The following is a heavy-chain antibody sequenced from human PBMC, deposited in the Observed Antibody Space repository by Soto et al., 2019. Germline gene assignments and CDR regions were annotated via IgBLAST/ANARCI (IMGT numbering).Heavy chain of an antibody. D-gene: IGHD3-3*01. CDR1: GFTFSTYA. CDR2: ISSNGGST. CDR3: ARSNHDFWSGYPQGFFDY. Sequence: GGSLRLSCAASGFTFSTYAMNWVRQAPGKGLEYVAAISSNGGSTFYADSVGGRFTTSRDNSKNTLYLQVGRLRAEDMAVYYCARSNHDFWSGYPQGFFDYWGQGALVTVSS. J-gene: IGHJ4*02. V-gene: IGHV3-64*02.